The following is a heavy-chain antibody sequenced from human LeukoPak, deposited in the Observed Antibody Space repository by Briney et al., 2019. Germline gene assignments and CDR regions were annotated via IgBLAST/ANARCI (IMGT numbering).Heavy chain of an antibody. CDR2: SSAYNGNT. D-gene: IGHD6-19*01. V-gene: IGHV1-18*01. CDR3: ARGGNSGWRTPNDDY. Sequence: ASVKVSCKASGYTFTSSGISWVRLAPGQGLEWMGWSSAYNGNTNYAQKLQGRVTMTTDTSTSTAYMQLRRLRSDDTAVYYCARGGNSGWRTPNDDYWGQGTLVTVSS. CDR1: GYTFTSSG. J-gene: IGHJ4*02.